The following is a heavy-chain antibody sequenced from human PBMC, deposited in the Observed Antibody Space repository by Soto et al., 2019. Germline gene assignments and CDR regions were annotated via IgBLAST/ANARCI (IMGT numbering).Heavy chain of an antibody. CDR1: GGSFSGYY. Sequence: SETLSLTCAVYGGSFSGYYWSWIRQPPGKGLEWIGEINHSGSTNYNPSLKSRVTISVDTSKNQFSLKLSSVTAADTAVYYCARGGPHLQWARYFDILTRRVEYYYIDVWGKGTTVTVSS. CDR3: ARGGPHLQWARYFDILTRRVEYYYIDV. V-gene: IGHV4-34*01. CDR2: INHSGST. D-gene: IGHD3-9*01. J-gene: IGHJ6*03.